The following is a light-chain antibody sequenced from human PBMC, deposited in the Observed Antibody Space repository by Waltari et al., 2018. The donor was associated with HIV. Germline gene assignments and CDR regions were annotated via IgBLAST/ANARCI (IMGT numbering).Light chain of an antibody. V-gene: IGLV2-8*01. CDR3: TSYAGRDNFVV. Sequence: QSALPQPPSASGSPGQSVTISCTGTSSDVGGYNYVSCYQQYPGKAPKLIIYEATKRPSGVPDRFSGSKSGNTASLTVSGLQAEDEADYYCTSYAGRDNFVVFGGGTRLTVL. CDR1: SSDVGGYNY. CDR2: EAT. J-gene: IGLJ2*01.